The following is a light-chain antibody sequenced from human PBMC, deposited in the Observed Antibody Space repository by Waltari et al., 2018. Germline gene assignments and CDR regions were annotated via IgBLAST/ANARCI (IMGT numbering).Light chain of an antibody. CDR2: MGS. V-gene: IGKV2-28*01. CDR3: MQAAHAPIT. CDR1: QSLLASNGDNY. J-gene: IGKJ5*01. Sequence: DVVMTQSPLSPPVPPGEPASISCRSRQSLLASNGDNYLNWYLQKPGQSPQVLMYMGSYRASGVPDRFSGSGSGTDFTLKVSRVEAEDVGVYYCMQAAHAPITFGQGTRLELK.